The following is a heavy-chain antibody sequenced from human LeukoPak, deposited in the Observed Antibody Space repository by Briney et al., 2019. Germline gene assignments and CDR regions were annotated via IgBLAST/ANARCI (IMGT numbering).Heavy chain of an antibody. CDR3: GRKAGDCGGGSCYSIDY. CDR2: IIPIFGTA. J-gene: IGHJ4*02. D-gene: IGHD2-15*01. Sequence: SVKVSCKAFGGSYSSEAISWVRQAPGQGLEWMGGIIPIFGTANYAQKFQGRVTITTDESTSTAYMEVSSLRSEDTAVYYCGRKAGDCGGGSCYSIDYWGQGTLVTVSS. V-gene: IGHV1-69*05. CDR1: GGSYSSEA.